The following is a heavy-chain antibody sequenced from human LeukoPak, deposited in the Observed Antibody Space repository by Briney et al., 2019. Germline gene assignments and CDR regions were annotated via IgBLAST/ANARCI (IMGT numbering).Heavy chain of an antibody. V-gene: IGHV3-21*01. CDR2: ISSSSSYI. D-gene: IGHD6-6*01. CDR1: GFTFSSYS. Sequence: GGSLRLSCAASGFTFSSYSMNWVRQAPGKGLEWVSSISSSSSYIYYADSVKGRFTISRDSAKNSLYLQMNSLRAEDTAVYYCARVVGYGSSSSYYYYYYMDVWGKGTTVTVSS. J-gene: IGHJ6*03. CDR3: ARVVGYGSSSSYYYYYYMDV.